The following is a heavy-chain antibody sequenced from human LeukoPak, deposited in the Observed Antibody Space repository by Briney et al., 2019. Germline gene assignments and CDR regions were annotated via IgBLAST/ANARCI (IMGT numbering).Heavy chain of an antibody. CDR3: ARDANRIFGVVFTDSYYMDV. CDR2: IYYSGST. D-gene: IGHD3-3*01. V-gene: IGHV4-31*03. J-gene: IGHJ6*03. Sequence: SETLSLTCTVSGGSISSGGYYWSWIRQHPGKGLEWIGYIYYSGSTYYNPSLKSRVTISVDTSKNQFSLKLSSVTAADTAVYYCARDANRIFGVVFTDSYYMDVWGKGTTVTVSS. CDR1: GGSISSGGYY.